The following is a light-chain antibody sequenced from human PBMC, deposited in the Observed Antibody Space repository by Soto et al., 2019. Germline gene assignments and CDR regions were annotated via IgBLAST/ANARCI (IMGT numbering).Light chain of an antibody. V-gene: IGKV3-15*01. J-gene: IGKJ1*01. Sequence: EILITQSPATLSVSPGERATLSCRASQSVSSDLAWYQHKPGQSPRILIYGASTRATGIPARFSGRGSGTEFTLTIGRLQSVDFEVYYCQQYNNWPRTFGQGTKVDIK. CDR2: GAS. CDR1: QSVSSD. CDR3: QQYNNWPRT.